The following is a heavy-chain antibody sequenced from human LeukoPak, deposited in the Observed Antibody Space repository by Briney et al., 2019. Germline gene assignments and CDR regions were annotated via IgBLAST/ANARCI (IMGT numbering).Heavy chain of an antibody. D-gene: IGHD3-10*01. J-gene: IGHJ4*02. Sequence: ASVKVSCKASGYTFTGYYMHWVRQAPGQGLEWMGWINPNSGGANYAQKFQGRVTMTRDTSISTAYMELSRLRSDDTAVYYCARRLGLLWFGEGLFYYWGQGTLVTVSS. V-gene: IGHV1-2*02. CDR3: ARRLGLLWFGEGLFYY. CDR2: INPNSGGA. CDR1: GYTFTGYY.